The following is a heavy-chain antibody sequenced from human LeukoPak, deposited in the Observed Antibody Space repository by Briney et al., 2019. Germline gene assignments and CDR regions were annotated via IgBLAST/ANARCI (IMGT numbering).Heavy chain of an antibody. CDR1: GYTFTSYG. J-gene: IGHJ6*03. Sequence: ASVKVSCKASGYTFTSYGISWVRQAPGQGLEWMGWISAYNGNTNYAQELQGRVTMTTDTSTSTAYMELRSLRPDDTAVYYCARYDFWSGLPPCYMDVWGKGTTVTVSS. CDR3: ARYDFWSGLPPCYMDV. CDR2: ISAYNGNT. D-gene: IGHD3-3*01. V-gene: IGHV1-18*01.